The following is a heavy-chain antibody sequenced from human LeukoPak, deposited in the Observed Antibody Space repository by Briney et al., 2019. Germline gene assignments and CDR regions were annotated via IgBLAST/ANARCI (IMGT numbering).Heavy chain of an antibody. V-gene: IGHV4-30-4*08. CDR3: ARAIYCGGDYYVGAFDI. CDR2: IYYSGST. D-gene: IGHD2-21*01. Sequence: SETLSLTCAVYGGSFSGYYWSWIRQPPGKGLEWIGYIYYSGSTYYNPSLKSRVTISVDTSKNQFSLKLSSVTAADTAVYYCARAIYCGGDYYVGAFDIWGQGTMVTVSS. CDR1: GGSFSGYY. J-gene: IGHJ3*02.